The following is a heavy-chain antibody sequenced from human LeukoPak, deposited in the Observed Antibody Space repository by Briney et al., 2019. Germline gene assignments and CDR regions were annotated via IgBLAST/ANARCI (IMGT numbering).Heavy chain of an antibody. CDR1: GGTFSSYA. V-gene: IGHV1-69*05. J-gene: IGHJ3*02. CDR2: IITIFGTA. D-gene: IGHD1-14*01. Sequence: ASVKVSCKASGGTFSSYAISWVRQAPGQGLEWMGGIITIFGTANYAQKFQGRVTITTDESTSTAYMELSSLRSEDTAVYYCASYPGGGGAFDIWGQGTMVTVSS. CDR3: ASYPGGGGAFDI.